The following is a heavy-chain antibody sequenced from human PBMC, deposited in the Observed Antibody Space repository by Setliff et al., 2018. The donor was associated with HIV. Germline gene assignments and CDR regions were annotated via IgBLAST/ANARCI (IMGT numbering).Heavy chain of an antibody. D-gene: IGHD3-22*01. Sequence: ASVKVSCKASGYTFTDYFIHWVRQAPGQGLEWMGWISAYNGNTNYAQKLQGRVTMTTDTSTSTAFMELSSLRSEDTAVYYCARGRSLVRGYLGCLDYWGQGTLVTVSS. CDR1: GYTFTDYF. V-gene: IGHV1-18*04. J-gene: IGHJ4*02. CDR3: ARGRSLVRGYLGCLDY. CDR2: ISAYNGNT.